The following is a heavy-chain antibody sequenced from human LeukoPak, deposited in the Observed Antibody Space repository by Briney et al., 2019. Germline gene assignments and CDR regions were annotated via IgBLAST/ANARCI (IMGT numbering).Heavy chain of an antibody. CDR3: AKSRTEKIVVVTALGY. CDR1: GFTFSSYG. V-gene: IGHV3-30*18. J-gene: IGHJ4*02. Sequence: PGGSLRLSCAASGFTFSSYGMHWVRQAPGKGLEWVAVISYDGSNKYYADSVKGRFTISRDNSKNTLYLQMNSLRAEDTAVYYCAKSRTEKIVVVTALGYWGQGTLVTVSS. CDR2: ISYDGSNK. D-gene: IGHD2-21*02.